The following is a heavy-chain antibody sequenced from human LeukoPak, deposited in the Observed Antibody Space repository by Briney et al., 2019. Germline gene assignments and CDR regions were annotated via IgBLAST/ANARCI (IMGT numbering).Heavy chain of an antibody. Sequence: GGSLRLSCAASGFTFGSHGMSWVRQAPGKGLEWVSFITPNADRTSYADSVEGRFTISRDNPRNTLYMQMNSLRDEDTALYYCAIMHGYYDGSGYWVQWGQGTLVTVSS. CDR3: AIMHGYYDGSGYWVQ. J-gene: IGHJ1*01. V-gene: IGHV3-23*01. CDR2: ITPNADRT. CDR1: GFTFGSHG. D-gene: IGHD3-22*01.